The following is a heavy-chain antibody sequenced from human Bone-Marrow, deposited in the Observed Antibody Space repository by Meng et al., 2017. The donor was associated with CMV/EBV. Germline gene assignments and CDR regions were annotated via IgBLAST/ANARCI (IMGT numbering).Heavy chain of an antibody. CDR1: GFTFSSYS. J-gene: IGHJ6*01. CDR2: ISSSSSTI. Sequence: GESLKISCAASGFTFSSYSMNWVRQAPGKGLEWVSYISSSSSTIYYADSVKGRFTISRDNAKNSLYLQMNSLRAEDTAVYYCAKEGRPRRYYYGMDVWGQGSTVSVYS. D-gene: IGHD6-25*01. CDR3: AKEGRPRRYYYGMDV. V-gene: IGHV3-48*04.